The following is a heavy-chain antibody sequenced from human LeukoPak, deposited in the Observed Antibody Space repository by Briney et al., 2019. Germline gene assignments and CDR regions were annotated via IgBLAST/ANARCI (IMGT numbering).Heavy chain of an antibody. CDR1: GYTFTGYY. J-gene: IGHJ4*02. CDR3: ARESHTAWPSGNYFDY. V-gene: IGHV1-2*02. CDR2: INPNSGRT. Sequence: GASVKVSCKTSGYTFTGYYMHWVRQAPGQGLEWKGWINPNSGRTNYAQKFQGRVTMTRDTSISTAYMELSRLRSDDTAVYYCARESHTAWPSGNYFDYWGQGTLVTVSS. D-gene: IGHD5-18*01.